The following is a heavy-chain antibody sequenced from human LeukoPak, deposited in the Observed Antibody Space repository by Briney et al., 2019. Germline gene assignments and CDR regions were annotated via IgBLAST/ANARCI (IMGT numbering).Heavy chain of an antibody. D-gene: IGHD3-9*01. J-gene: IGHJ4*02. CDR1: GGSFSGYY. Sequence: NPSETLSLTCAVYGGSFSGYYWSWIRQPPGKGLEWIGEINHSGSTNYNPSLKSRVTISVDTSKNQFSLKLSSVTAADTAVYYCARRALGGRLVFDYWGQGTLVTVSS. V-gene: IGHV4-34*01. CDR2: INHSGST. CDR3: ARRALGGRLVFDY.